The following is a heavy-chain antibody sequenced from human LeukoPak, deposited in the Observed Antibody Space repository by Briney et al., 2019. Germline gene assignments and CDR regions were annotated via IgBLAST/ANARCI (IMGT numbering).Heavy chain of an antibody. CDR2: ISSSGSTI. CDR1: GFTFSSYE. D-gene: IGHD3-9*01. Sequence: GGSLRLSCAASGFTFSSYEMNWVRQAPGKGLEWVPYISSSGSTIHYADSVKGRFTISRDNARNLLYPQMNSLRAEDTAVYYCARGDDILTGYYLFDYWGRGTLVTVSS. CDR3: ARGDDILTGYYLFDY. V-gene: IGHV3-48*03. J-gene: IGHJ4*02.